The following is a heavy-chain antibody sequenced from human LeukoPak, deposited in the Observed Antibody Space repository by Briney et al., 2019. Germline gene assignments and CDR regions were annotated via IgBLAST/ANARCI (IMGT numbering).Heavy chain of an antibody. V-gene: IGHV3-30*18. J-gene: IGHJ4*02. CDR2: ISYDGSNK. D-gene: IGHD6-13*01. Sequence: GGSLRLSCAAYGFTFSSYGMHWVRQAPGKGLEWVAVISYDGSNKYYADSVKGRFTISRDNSKNTLYLQMNSLRAEDTAVYYCAKDRWRAGYFDYWGQGTLVTVSS. CDR1: GFTFSSYG. CDR3: AKDRWRAGYFDY.